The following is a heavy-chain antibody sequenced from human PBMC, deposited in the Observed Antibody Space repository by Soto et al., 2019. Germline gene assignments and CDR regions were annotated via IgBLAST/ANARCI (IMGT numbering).Heavy chain of an antibody. D-gene: IGHD3-3*01. Sequence: SETLSLTCNVSGGSISSYYWTWIRQPPGKGLEWIGYLYNTGSTNYNPSLKSRVTISLDTSKNQFFLNLSSVTAADTAVYYCAGMSFAVFGEVIDHFYFYGMDVWGQGTTVTVSS. V-gene: IGHV4-59*03. CDR1: GGSISSYY. J-gene: IGHJ6*02. CDR3: AGMSFAVFGEVIDHFYFYGMDV. CDR2: LYNTGST.